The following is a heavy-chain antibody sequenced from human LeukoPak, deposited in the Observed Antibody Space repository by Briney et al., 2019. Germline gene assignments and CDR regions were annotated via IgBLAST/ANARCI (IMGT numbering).Heavy chain of an antibody. V-gene: IGHV4-34*01. CDR1: GGSFSGYY. CDR3: AGGYSGYETFDY. D-gene: IGHD5-12*01. CDR2: ISHSGST. J-gene: IGHJ4*02. Sequence: SETLSLTCAVYGGSFSGYYWSWIRQPPGKGLEWIGEISHSGSTNYNPSLKSRVTISVDTSKNQVSLKLSSVTAADTAVYYCAGGYSGYETFDYWGQGTLVTVSS.